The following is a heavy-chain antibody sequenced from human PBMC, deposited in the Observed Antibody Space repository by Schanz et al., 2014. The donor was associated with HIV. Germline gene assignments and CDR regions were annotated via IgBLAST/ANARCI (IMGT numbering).Heavy chain of an antibody. CDR3: AKSRFQLHWFDS. J-gene: IGHJ5*01. D-gene: IGHD2-2*01. Sequence: QVQLVQSGAEVKKPGASVKVSCKASGDTFTGDFMHWVRQAPGQGLEWMGWINPNSGGTNYAQKFQGRVTMTRDTSISTAYMELRSLRSDDTAVYYCAKSRFQLHWFDSWGQGTLVTVSS. CDR2: INPNSGGT. CDR1: GDTFTGDF. V-gene: IGHV1-2*02.